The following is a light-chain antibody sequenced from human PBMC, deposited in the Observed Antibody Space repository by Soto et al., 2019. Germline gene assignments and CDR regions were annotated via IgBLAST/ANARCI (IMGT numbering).Light chain of an antibody. CDR2: EVS. CDR3: SSYAGSNNVV. Sequence: QSALTQPPSASGSPGQSVTISCTGTSSDVGGYNYVSWYQQHPGKAPKLMIYEVSKRPSGVPDRFSGSKSGNTASRTVSGLQAEDEADDSCSSYAGSNNVVFGGGTKVTVL. J-gene: IGLJ2*01. V-gene: IGLV2-8*01. CDR1: SSDVGGYNY.